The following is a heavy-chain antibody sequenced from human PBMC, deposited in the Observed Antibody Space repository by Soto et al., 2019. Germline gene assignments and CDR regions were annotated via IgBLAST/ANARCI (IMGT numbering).Heavy chain of an antibody. J-gene: IGHJ3*02. CDR1: GFTFSSYS. CDR2: ISSSSYI. CDR3: ARRTDLFAFDI. V-gene: IGHV3-21*01. Sequence: GGSLRLSCAASGFTFSSYSMNWVRQAPGKGLEWVSSISSSSYIYYADSVKGRFTISRDNAKNSLYLQMNSLRAEDTAVYYCARRTDLFAFDIWGQGTMVTVSS.